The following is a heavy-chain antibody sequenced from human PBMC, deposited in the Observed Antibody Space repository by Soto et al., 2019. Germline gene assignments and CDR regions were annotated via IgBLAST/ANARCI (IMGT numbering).Heavy chain of an antibody. CDR1: GYTFTSYY. V-gene: IGHV1-46*01. CDR3: ATQLGYCSGGSCYWFDP. J-gene: IGHJ5*02. D-gene: IGHD2-15*01. Sequence: QVQLVQSGAEVKKPGASVKVSCKASGYTFTSYYMHWVRQAPGQGLEWMGLINPSGGSTSYAQKFQGRVTMTRDTSTSTVYMELSSLRSEDTAVYYCATQLGYCSGGSCYWFDPWGQGTLVTVSS. CDR2: INPSGGST.